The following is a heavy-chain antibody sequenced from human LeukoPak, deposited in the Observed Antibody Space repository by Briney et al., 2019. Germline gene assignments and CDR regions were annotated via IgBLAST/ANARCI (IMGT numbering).Heavy chain of an antibody. CDR2: IYYSGST. V-gene: IGHV4-39*01. CDR3: ARRYYRASGVDY. Sequence: SETLSLTCTVSGDSISSSSHYWGWIRQPPGKGLEWIGSIYYSGSTYYNPSLKSRVTISVDTSNNQFSLKLSSVTAADTAVYYCARRYYRASGVDYWGQGTLVTVSS. D-gene: IGHD3-10*01. J-gene: IGHJ4*02. CDR1: GDSISSSSHY.